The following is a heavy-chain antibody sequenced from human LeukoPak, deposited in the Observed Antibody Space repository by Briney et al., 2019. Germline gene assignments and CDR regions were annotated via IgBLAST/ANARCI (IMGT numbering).Heavy chain of an antibody. V-gene: IGHV1-18*01. D-gene: IGHD2-8*01. Sequence: ASVKVSCKASGYTFSRLGISWVRQAPGQGLEWMGWISGYDGNTNYPQRLQGRVTMTTDTSTSTAYMELRNLRSDDTAVYYCARESSNGWFDPWGQGTLVTVSS. CDR3: ARESSNGWFDP. CDR1: GYTFSRLG. CDR2: ISGYDGNT. J-gene: IGHJ5*02.